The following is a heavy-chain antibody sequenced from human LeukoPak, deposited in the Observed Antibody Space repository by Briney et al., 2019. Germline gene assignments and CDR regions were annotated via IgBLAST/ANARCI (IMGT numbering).Heavy chain of an antibody. J-gene: IGHJ4*02. V-gene: IGHV3-74*01. D-gene: IGHD5-18*01. CDR1: GFTFSRYW. CDR2: INSDGGST. CDR3: ARAYSYGFNY. Sequence: PGGSLRLFCAASGFTFSRYWMHWVRQAPGKGLVWVSGINSDGGSTTYADFVKRQFTISRDNAKNTLYLQINSLRPEDTAEYYCARAYSYGFNYWGQGTLVTVSS.